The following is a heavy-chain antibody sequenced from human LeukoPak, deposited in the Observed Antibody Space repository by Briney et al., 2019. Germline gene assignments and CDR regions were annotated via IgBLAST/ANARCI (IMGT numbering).Heavy chain of an antibody. J-gene: IGHJ4*02. D-gene: IGHD1-26*01. CDR3: ANAASYSVDY. Sequence: SETLSLTCTVSGGSISSYYWSWIRQSPGKGLEWIGYIYYSGSTNYNPSLKSRVTISVDTSKNQFSLKLSSVTAADTAVYYCANAASYSVDYWGQGTLVTVSS. V-gene: IGHV4-59*08. CDR2: IYYSGST. CDR1: GGSISSYY.